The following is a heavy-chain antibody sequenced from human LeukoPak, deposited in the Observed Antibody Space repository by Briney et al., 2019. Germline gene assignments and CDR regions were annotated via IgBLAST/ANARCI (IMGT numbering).Heavy chain of an antibody. D-gene: IGHD2-2*02. CDR2: ITYDGATT. CDR1: GFNFGHNG. CDR3: ARYCSTTSCYKPP. V-gene: IGHV3-30*03. Sequence: GGSLRLSCVASGFNFGHNGMHWVRQAPGKGLEWLTVITYDGATTNYVDTVKGRFTISRDNSKNTLYLQMNSLKTEDTAVYYCARYCSTTSCYKPPWGQGTLVTVSS. J-gene: IGHJ5*02.